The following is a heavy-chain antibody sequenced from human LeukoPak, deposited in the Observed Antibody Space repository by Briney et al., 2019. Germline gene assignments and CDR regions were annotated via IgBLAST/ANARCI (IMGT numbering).Heavy chain of an antibody. CDR2: ISGSGGST. CDR3: AKDFIYDSSGYPDY. D-gene: IGHD3-22*01. CDR1: GFTFSSYA. J-gene: IGHJ4*02. Sequence: GGSLRLSCAASGFTFSSYAMSWVRQAPGEGLEWVSAISGSGGSTYYADSVKGRFTISRDNSKNTLYLQMNSLRAEDTAVYYCAKDFIYDSSGYPDYWGQGTLVTVSS. V-gene: IGHV3-23*01.